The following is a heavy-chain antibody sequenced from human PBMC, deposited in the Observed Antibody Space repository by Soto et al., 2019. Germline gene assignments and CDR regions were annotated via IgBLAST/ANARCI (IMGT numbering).Heavy chain of an antibody. D-gene: IGHD6-19*01. Sequence: ASVKVSCKASGYTFTSYGISWVRQAPGQGLEWMGWISAYNGNTNYAQKLQGRVTMTTDTSTSTAYMELRSLRSDDTAVYYCARDGEVGPEQWLERTDAFDIWGQGTMVTVSS. J-gene: IGHJ3*02. V-gene: IGHV1-18*04. CDR2: ISAYNGNT. CDR1: GYTFTSYG. CDR3: ARDGEVGPEQWLERTDAFDI.